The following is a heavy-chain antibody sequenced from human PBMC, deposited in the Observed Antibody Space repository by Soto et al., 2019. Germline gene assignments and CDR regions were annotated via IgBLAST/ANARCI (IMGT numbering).Heavy chain of an antibody. CDR3: ARSTVTPPPLYYYYGMDV. Sequence: QVQLVQSGAEVKKPGSSVKVSCKASGGTFSSYAISWVRQAPGQGLEWMGGIIPIFGTANYAQKFQGRVTFTPDESTSPAYRELSGLRSEETAVYYCARSTVTPPPLYYYYGMDVWGLGTTVTVSS. CDR2: IIPIFGTA. J-gene: IGHJ6*02. D-gene: IGHD4-17*01. V-gene: IGHV1-69*01. CDR1: GGTFSSYA.